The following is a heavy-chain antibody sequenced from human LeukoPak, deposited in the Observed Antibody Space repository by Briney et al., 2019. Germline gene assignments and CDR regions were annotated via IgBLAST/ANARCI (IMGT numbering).Heavy chain of an antibody. J-gene: IGHJ4*02. CDR1: GGTFSSYA. V-gene: IGHV1-18*01. CDR3: ARGGSYDYFDY. D-gene: IGHD1-26*01. Sequence: ASVKVSCKASGGTFSSYAISWVRQAPGQGLEWMGWISAFNGNTNYAQNLQGRVTMTTDTSTSTAYMELRSLRSDDTAVYYCARGGSYDYFDYWGQGTLVTVSS. CDR2: ISAFNGNT.